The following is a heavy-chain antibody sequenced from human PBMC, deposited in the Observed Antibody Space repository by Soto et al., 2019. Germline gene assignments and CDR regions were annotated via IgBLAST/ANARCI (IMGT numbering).Heavy chain of an antibody. CDR2: INHSGST. Sequence: PSETLSLTCAAYGGSFSGYYWSWIRQPPGKGLEWIGEINHSGSTKYNPSLKSRVTISADTSKNQFSLKLSSVTAADTAVYYCGRGGKVPAAISRWFDPGAQGPLVTVSS. CDR3: GRGGKVPAAISRWFDP. J-gene: IGHJ5*02. CDR1: GGSFSGYY. V-gene: IGHV4-34*01. D-gene: IGHD2-2*01.